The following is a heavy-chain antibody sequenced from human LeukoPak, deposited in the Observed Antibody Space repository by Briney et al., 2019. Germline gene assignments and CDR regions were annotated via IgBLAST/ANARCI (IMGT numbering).Heavy chain of an antibody. CDR3: TRDTAGIGVDY. Sequence: GSLRLSCAGSGFTSTTYWMHWVRQAPGKGLVWVSRINSDGSNIRYADSVKGRFTISRDNAKNTLFLQMNSLRAEDTAVYYCTRDTAGIGVDYWGQGTLVTVSS. CDR2: INSDGSNI. D-gene: IGHD6-19*01. V-gene: IGHV3-74*01. CDR1: GFTSTTYW. J-gene: IGHJ4*02.